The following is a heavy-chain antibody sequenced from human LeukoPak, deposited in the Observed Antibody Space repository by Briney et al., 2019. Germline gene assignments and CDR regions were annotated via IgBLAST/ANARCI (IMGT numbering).Heavy chain of an antibody. D-gene: IGHD3-22*01. CDR1: GYSFSDYH. Sequence: ASVKVSCRASGYSFSDYHVHWVRQAPGQGLEWMGWINPYSGDTNYAQEFQGRVTMTRDTSISTVHMELSRLRWDDTAVYYCARDRHYHDRSGYSHNWGQGTPVTVSP. CDR3: ARDRHYHDRSGYSHN. J-gene: IGHJ4*02. CDR2: INPYSGDT. V-gene: IGHV1-2*02.